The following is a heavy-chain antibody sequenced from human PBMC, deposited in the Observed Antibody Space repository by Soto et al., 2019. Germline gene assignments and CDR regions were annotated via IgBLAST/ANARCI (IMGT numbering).Heavy chain of an antibody. J-gene: IGHJ2*01. Sequence: QVQLQESGPGLVKPSQTLSLTCTVSGGSISSGGYYWRWIRQHPGKGLEWIGYIYYSGSTYYNPSLKSRVTISVDTSKNQFSLKLSSVTAANTAVYYCARVRPGDRADEPNWYFDLWGRGTMVTVSS. D-gene: IGHD3-10*01. CDR3: ARVRPGDRADEPNWYFDL. CDR2: IYYSGST. CDR1: GGSISSGGYY. V-gene: IGHV4-31*03.